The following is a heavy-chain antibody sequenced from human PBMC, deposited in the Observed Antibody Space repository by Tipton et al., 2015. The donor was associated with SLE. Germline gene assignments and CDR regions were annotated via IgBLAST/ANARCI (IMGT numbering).Heavy chain of an antibody. J-gene: IGHJ4*02. D-gene: IGHD4-17*01. Sequence: QSGPEVKKPGSSVKVSCKASGGTFSNSAVSWVRQAPGQGLEWMGGIIPIFDTPNYAQKFQGRVTITADESTSTVYMELRSLRSDDTAVYYCARGPDYVVDYWGQGTLVTVSS. V-gene: IGHV1-69*01. CDR2: IIPIFDTP. CDR1: GGTFSNSA. CDR3: ARGPDYVVDY.